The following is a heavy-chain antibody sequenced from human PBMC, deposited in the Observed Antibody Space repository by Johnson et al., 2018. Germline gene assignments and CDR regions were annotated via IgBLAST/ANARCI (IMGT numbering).Heavy chain of an antibody. J-gene: IGHJ6*03. Sequence: VQLVETGGGVVQPGRSLRLSCAASGFTFSSYGMHWVRQTPGKGLEWVAVISFDGSNKYYADSVKGRFTISRDNSKNKLYLQMHSLRVEDAAVYYCAKEGGQYYYGSSRREGYMDGWGKGTTVTVSS. D-gene: IGHD3-22*01. CDR1: GFTFSSYG. CDR3: AKEGGQYYYGSSRREGYMDG. CDR2: ISFDGSNK. V-gene: IGHV3-30*18.